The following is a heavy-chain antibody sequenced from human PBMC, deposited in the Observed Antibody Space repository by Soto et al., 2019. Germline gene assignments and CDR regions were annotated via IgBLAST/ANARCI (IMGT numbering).Heavy chain of an antibody. CDR1: GFMFTSSA. Sequence: SVKVSCKTSGFMFTSSAVQWVRQARGQRLEWIGWLVVGSGNTHYAQHFQERVTLTRDMSTGTAYMELSSLRSEDTAVYFCAKNLYGYYVNPDIWGQGAMVTVSS. CDR3: AKNLYGYYVNPDI. V-gene: IGHV1-58*01. D-gene: IGHD3-3*01. CDR2: LVVGSGNT. J-gene: IGHJ3*02.